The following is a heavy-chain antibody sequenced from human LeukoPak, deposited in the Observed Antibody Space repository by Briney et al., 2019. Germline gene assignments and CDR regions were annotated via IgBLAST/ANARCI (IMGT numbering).Heavy chain of an antibody. D-gene: IGHD1-26*01. V-gene: IGHV3-74*01. CDR2: INGDGGST. CDR3: ARDQVGATPIDY. CDR1: GFTFSSYW. J-gene: IGHJ4*02. Sequence: GGSLRLSCAASGFTFSSYWMHWVRQAPGKGLVGVSHINGDGGSTGYADSVKGRFTISRDNAKNTLYLHMNSLRAEDTAVYYCARDQVGATPIDYWGQGTVVTVSS.